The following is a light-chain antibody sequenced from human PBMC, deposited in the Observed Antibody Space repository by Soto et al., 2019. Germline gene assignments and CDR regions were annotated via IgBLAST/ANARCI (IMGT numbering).Light chain of an antibody. CDR1: QSIRSY. CDR2: AAS. Sequence: DIQMTQSPSSLSASVGDRVTITCRASQSIRSYLNWYQQKPGKAPKLLIYAASSLQSGVPSRFSGSGSGTDFPLTISSLQPEYFATYYCQQSYSIFMYTFGQVTKLEIK. J-gene: IGKJ2*01. CDR3: QQSYSIFMYT. V-gene: IGKV1-39*01.